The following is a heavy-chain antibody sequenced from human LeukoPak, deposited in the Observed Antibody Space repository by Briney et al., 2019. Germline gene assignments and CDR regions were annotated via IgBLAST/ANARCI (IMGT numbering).Heavy chain of an antibody. CDR2: IYTSEKT. CDR1: GASISSSY. Sequence: PSETLSLTCSVSGASISSSYWSWIRQAAGKGLEWIGRIYTSEKTKYNPLLKSRVTMSVDTSRNQFSLKLTSVTAADTAVYYCAKLSTTFGVLMSHWGRETLVTVSS. CDR3: AKLSTTFGVLMSH. D-gene: IGHD3-3*01. J-gene: IGHJ4*02. V-gene: IGHV4-4*07.